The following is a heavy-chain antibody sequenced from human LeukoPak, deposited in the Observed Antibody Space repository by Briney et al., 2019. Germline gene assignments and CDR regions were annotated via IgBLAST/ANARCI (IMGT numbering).Heavy chain of an antibody. CDR1: GGSISSGGYY. CDR3: ARENGYSSGWYHAFDI. V-gene: IGHV4-30-2*01. D-gene: IGHD6-19*01. Sequence: SETLSLTCTVSGGSISSGGYYWSWLRQPPGKGLEWIGYIYHSGSTYYNPSLKSRVTISVDRSKNQFSLKLNSVTAADTAVYYCARENGYSSGWYHAFDIWGQGTMVTVSS. J-gene: IGHJ3*02. CDR2: IYHSGST.